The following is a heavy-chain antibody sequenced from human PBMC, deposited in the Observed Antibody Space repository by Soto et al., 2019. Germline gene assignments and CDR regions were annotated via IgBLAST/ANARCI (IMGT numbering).Heavy chain of an antibody. D-gene: IGHD3-3*01. CDR1: GGSISSYY. V-gene: IGHV4-59*01. Sequence: SETLSLTCTVSGGSISSYYWSWIRQPPGKGLEWIGYIYYSGSTNYNPSLKSRVTISVDTSKNQFSLKLSSVTAADTAVYYWARSGPREWVTLVRYWGQGTLVTVSS. CDR2: IYYSGST. J-gene: IGHJ4*02. CDR3: ARSGPREWVTLVRY.